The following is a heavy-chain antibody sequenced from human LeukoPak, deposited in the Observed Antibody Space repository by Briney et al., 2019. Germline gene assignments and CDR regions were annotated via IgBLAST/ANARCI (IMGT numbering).Heavy chain of an antibody. CDR1: GFTFSSYA. J-gene: IGHJ4*02. D-gene: IGHD6-6*01. CDR2: TSYSGSST. CDR3: AKDRSSSFSGFLEY. V-gene: IGHV3-23*01. Sequence: QPGGSLRLSCAASGFTFSSYAMNWVRQAPGKGLEWVSATSYSGSSTYYADSVKGRFTISRDNPKNTLYLQMNSLRAEDTAVYYCAKDRSSSFSGFLEYWGQGTLVTVSS.